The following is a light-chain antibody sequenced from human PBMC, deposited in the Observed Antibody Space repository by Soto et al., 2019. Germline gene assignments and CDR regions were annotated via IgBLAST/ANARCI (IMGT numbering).Light chain of an antibody. Sequence: EIVMTQSPATLSLSPLERATLSCRASQSVSSNLAWYQQKPGQAPRLLIYGASTRATGIPARFSGSGSGTEFTLTISSLQSEDFAVYYCKKYNNWPPITFGQGTRLEI. CDR1: QSVSSN. CDR3: KKYNNWPPIT. J-gene: IGKJ5*01. V-gene: IGKV3-15*01. CDR2: GAS.